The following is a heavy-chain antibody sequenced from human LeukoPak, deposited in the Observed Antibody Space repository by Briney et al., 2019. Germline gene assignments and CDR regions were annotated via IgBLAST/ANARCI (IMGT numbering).Heavy chain of an antibody. CDR2: INPSGGST. D-gene: IGHD1-26*01. Sequence: ASVKVSCKASGYTFSGYYMHWVRQAPGQGLEWMGIINPSGGSTSYAQKFQGRVTMTRDMSTSTVYMELSSLRSEDTAVYYCARGSLWEYYFDYWGQGTLVTVSS. J-gene: IGHJ4*02. V-gene: IGHV1-46*01. CDR3: ARGSLWEYYFDY. CDR1: GYTFSGYY.